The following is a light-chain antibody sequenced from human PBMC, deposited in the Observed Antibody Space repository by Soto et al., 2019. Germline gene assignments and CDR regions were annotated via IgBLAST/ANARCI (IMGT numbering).Light chain of an antibody. V-gene: IGKV3-20*01. Sequence: EVVLTQSPGTLSLSPGERATLSCRASHSVSSSYLAWYQQKPGQAPRLLIYGTSSRATGIPDRFSGSGSGTEFTLTISRLEPEDFAVYYCQQYGSSSWTFGQGTKVEIK. J-gene: IGKJ1*01. CDR2: GTS. CDR3: QQYGSSSWT. CDR1: HSVSSSY.